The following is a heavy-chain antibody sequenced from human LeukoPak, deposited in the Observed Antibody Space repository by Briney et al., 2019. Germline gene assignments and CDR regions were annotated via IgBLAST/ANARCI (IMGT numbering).Heavy chain of an antibody. V-gene: IGHV3-23*01. D-gene: IGHD3-22*01. CDR2: VSGSGGST. CDR1: GFPFSSYA. J-gene: IGHJ4*02. Sequence: PGGSLRLSCAASGFPFSSYAMSWVRQAPGKGLEWVSAVSGSGGSTHYADSVKGRFTISRDNSKNTLYLQMNSLRVEDTAIYYCAKSDYYDSSSHPSSFEYWGQGTLVTVSS. CDR3: AKSDYYDSSSHPSSFEY.